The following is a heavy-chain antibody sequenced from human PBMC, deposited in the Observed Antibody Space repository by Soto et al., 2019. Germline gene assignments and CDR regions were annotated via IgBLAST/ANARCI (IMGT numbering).Heavy chain of an antibody. D-gene: IGHD4-4*01. CDR1: GYSFTSYW. CDR2: INPGDSDT. V-gene: IGHV5-51*01. Sequence: GESLKISCKGSGYSFTSYWIGWVRQMPGKGLEWMGIINPGDSDTRDSPSFQGQVTISADKSISTAYLQWSSLKASDTAMYYCARQGRRRDGYNNIHYFDYWGQGTLVTVSS. CDR3: ARQGRRRDGYNNIHYFDY. J-gene: IGHJ4*02.